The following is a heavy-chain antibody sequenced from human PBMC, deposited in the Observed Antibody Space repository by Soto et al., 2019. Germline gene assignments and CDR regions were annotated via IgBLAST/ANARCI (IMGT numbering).Heavy chain of an antibody. CDR3: ARDPRYYDSSGYYS. D-gene: IGHD3-22*01. V-gene: IGHV4-30-4*01. J-gene: IGHJ4*02. CDR1: GGSISSCDYY. Sequence: SETLSLTCTVSGGSISSCDYYWSWIRQPPGKGLEWIGYIYYSGSTYYNPSLKSRVTISVDTSKNQFSLKLSSVTAADTAVYYCARDPRYYDSSGYYSWGQGTLVTVSS. CDR2: IYYSGST.